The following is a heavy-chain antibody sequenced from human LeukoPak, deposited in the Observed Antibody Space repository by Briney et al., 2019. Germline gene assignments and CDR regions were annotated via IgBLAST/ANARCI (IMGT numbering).Heavy chain of an antibody. Sequence: PSETLSLTCAVYGGSFSGYYWSWIRQPPGKGLEWIGEINHSGSTNYNPSLKSRVTISVDTSKNQFPLKLSSVTAADTAVYYCARGRAPVDYWGQGTLVTVSS. J-gene: IGHJ4*02. CDR2: INHSGST. V-gene: IGHV4-34*01. CDR1: GGSFSGYY. CDR3: ARGRAPVDY.